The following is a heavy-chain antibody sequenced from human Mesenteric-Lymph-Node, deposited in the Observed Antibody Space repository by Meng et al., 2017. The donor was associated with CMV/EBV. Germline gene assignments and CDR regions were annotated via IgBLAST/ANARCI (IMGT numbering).Heavy chain of an antibody. J-gene: IGHJ4*02. Sequence: SETLSLTCTVSGGSISSYYWGWIRQPPGKGLEWIGSIYYSGSTYYNPSLKSRVTISVDTSKNQFSLKLSSVTAADTAVYYCARDRVPRYNWNDVPEYYFDYWGQGTLVTVSS. V-gene: IGHV4-39*07. CDR3: ARDRVPRYNWNDVPEYYFDY. CDR1: GGSISSYY. CDR2: IYYSGST. D-gene: IGHD1-1*01.